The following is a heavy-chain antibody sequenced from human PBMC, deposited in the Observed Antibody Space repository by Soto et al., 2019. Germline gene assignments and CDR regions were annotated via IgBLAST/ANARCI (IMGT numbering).Heavy chain of an antibody. CDR3: ARRGGYYDY. V-gene: IGHV1-2*06. Sequence: VASVKVSCKASGYTFTGYYIHWVRQAPGQGLEWMGRINPNNGDTTYAQKFQGRVTMTRDTSITTAYMELSSLISDDTAVYYCARRGGYYDYWGQGTLVTVSS. CDR1: GYTFTGYY. CDR2: INPNNGDT. J-gene: IGHJ4*02. D-gene: IGHD1-26*01.